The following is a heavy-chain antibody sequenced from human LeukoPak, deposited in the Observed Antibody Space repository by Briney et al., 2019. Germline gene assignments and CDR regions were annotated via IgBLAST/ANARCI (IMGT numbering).Heavy chain of an antibody. J-gene: IGHJ5*02. V-gene: IGHV1-8*02. CDR2: MNPNSGNT. CDR1: GYTFTSYD. D-gene: IGHD2-2*01. CDR3: ASAYCSSTSCYAGIDP. Sequence: ASVKVSCKASGYTFTSYDINWVRQATGQGLEWMGWMNPNSGNTGYAQKFQGRVTMTRDMSTSTVYMELSSLRSEDTAVYYCASAYCSSTSCYAGIDPWGQGTLVTVSS.